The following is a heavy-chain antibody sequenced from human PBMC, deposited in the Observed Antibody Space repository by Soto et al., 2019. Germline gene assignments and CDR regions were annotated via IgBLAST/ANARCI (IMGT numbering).Heavy chain of an antibody. D-gene: IGHD3-10*01. CDR1: GFTFSSYA. J-gene: IGHJ6*02. CDR3: ARDNRNYYGSGSYSYYYYGMDV. Sequence: QVQLVESGGGVVQPGRSLRLSCAASGFTFSSYAMHWVRQAPGKGLEWVAVISYDGSKKYYADSVKGRFTISRDNSKNTLYLQMNSLRAEDTAVYYCARDNRNYYGSGSYSYYYYGMDVWGQGTTVTVSS. CDR2: ISYDGSKK. V-gene: IGHV3-30-3*01.